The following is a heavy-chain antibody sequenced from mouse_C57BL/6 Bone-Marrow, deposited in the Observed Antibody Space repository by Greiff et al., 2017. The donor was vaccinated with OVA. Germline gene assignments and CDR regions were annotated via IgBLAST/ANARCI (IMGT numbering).Heavy chain of an antibody. CDR1: GYTFTSYW. Sequence: VKLQQPGAELVRPGTSVKLSCKASGYTFTSYWMHWVKQRPGQGLEWIGVIDPSDSYTNYNQKFKGKATLTVDTSSSTAYMQLSSLTSEDSAVYYCARSLRADFDYWGQGTTLKVSS. CDR2: IDPSDSYT. D-gene: IGHD6-1*01. CDR3: ARSLRADFDY. V-gene: IGHV1-59*01. J-gene: IGHJ2*01.